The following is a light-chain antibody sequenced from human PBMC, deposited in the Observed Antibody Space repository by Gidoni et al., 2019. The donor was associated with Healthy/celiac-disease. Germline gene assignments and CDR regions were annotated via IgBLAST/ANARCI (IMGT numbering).Light chain of an antibody. V-gene: IGKV1-39*01. CDR2: AAS. CDR1: QSISSY. Sequence: DIQMTQSPSSLSASVGDRVTITCRASQSISSYLNWYQQKPGKAPKLLIYAASSLQSGVPSRFSGSGYGTDVTLTISSLQPEDFATYYCQQSDSTPPYTFXQXTKLEIK. CDR3: QQSDSTPPYT. J-gene: IGKJ2*01.